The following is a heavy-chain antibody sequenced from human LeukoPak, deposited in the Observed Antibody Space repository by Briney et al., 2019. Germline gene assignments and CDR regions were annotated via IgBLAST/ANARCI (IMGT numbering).Heavy chain of an antibody. J-gene: IGHJ3*01. CDR3: ARPYSSGWRGAFDV. Sequence: KSSETLSLTCTVSGGSISSSSYYWGSIRQPPGKGLEWIGCIYYIGSTHYNPSPKSRVTISVDTSKNQFSLRLSSVTAADTAVYYCARPYSSGWRGAFDVWGQGTMVTVSS. CDR2: IYYIGST. D-gene: IGHD6-25*01. V-gene: IGHV4-39*07. CDR1: GGSISSSSYY.